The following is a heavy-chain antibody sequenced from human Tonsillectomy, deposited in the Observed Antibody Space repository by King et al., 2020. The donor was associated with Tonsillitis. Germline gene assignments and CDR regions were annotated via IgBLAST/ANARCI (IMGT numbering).Heavy chain of an antibody. J-gene: IGHJ3*02. CDR1: GFTFASYA. CDR3: AKKWSDAFDI. CDR2: ISGTGTST. Sequence: VQLVESGGGLVQAGGSLRLSCAASGFTFASYAMTWVRQAPGKGLEWVSGISGTGTSTHYADSVKGRFAISRDNSKNTLYLQMTGLRAEDTALYYCAKKWSDAFDIWGQGTSVTVTS. V-gene: IGHV3-23*04. D-gene: IGHD1-26*01.